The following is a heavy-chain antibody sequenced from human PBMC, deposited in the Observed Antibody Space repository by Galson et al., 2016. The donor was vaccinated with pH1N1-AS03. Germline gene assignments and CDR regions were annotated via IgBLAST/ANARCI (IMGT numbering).Heavy chain of an antibody. D-gene: IGHD3-22*01. CDR2: IYHSGNT. V-gene: IGHV4-4*02. CDR1: GGSMNNNKW. Sequence: SETLSLTCAVSGGSMNNNKWWNWVRQPPGKGLEWIGEIYHSGNTNYNPSLKSRVTISLDKSKNQFSLNLSSVTAADTAVYYCARRGQWRLLSDSYDDSDYFSAWCFDLWGRGTLVTVSS. CDR3: ARRGQWRLLSDSYDDSDYFSAWCFDL. J-gene: IGHJ2*01.